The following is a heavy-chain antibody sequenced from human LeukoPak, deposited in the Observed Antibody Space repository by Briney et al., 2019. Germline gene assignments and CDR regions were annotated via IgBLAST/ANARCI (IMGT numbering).Heavy chain of an antibody. CDR2: INPSGGST. J-gene: IGHJ4*02. CDR1: GYTFTYYY. CDR3: ARSPYTYGSLFYLDY. V-gene: IGHV1-46*01. Sequence: WASVKVSCKASGYTFTYYYNHWVRQAPGQGLVWMGIINPSGGSTTYAQKFQGRVTLTRDTSTSTVYMELSSLSSEDTAVYFCARSPYTYGSLFYLDYWGQGTLVTVSS. D-gene: IGHD5-18*01.